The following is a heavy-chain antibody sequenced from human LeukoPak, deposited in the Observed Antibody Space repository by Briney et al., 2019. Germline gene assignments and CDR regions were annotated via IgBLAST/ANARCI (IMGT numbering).Heavy chain of an antibody. D-gene: IGHD5-12*01. J-gene: IGHJ6*02. CDR2: IWYDGSNK. V-gene: IGHV3-33*08. CDR3: ARALVGPLVYSGYDLGVAYYYYGMDV. Sequence: GGSLRLSCAASGFTFSSYGMHWVRQAPGKGLEWVAVIWYDGSNKYYADSVKGRFTISRDNSKNTLYLQMNSLRAEDTAVYYCARALVGPLVYSGYDLGVAYYYYGMDVWGQGTTVTVSS. CDR1: GFTFSSYG.